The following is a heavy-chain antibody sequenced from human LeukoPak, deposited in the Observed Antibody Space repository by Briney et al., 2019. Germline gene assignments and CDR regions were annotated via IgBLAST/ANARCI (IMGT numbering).Heavy chain of an antibody. CDR2: INHSGST. J-gene: IGHJ4*02. CDR3: ARVGVPRYSYGYALSY. CDR1: GGSFSGYY. Sequence: SETLSLTCAVYGGSFSGYYWSWIRQPPGKGLEWIGEINHSGSTNYNPSLKSRVTISVDTSKNQFSLKLSSVTAADTAVYYCARVGVPRYSYGYALSYWGQGTLVTVSS. V-gene: IGHV4-34*01. D-gene: IGHD5-18*01.